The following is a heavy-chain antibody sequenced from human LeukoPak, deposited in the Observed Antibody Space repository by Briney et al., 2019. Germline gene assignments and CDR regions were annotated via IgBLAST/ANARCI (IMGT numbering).Heavy chain of an antibody. D-gene: IGHD5-18*01. CDR3: ARHGVQLWLHYYYYYGMDV. Sequence: SETLSLTCTVSGGSISSSSYYWGWIRQPPGKGLEWIGSIYYSGSTYYNPSLKSRVTISVDTSKNQFSLKLSSVTAADTAVYYCARHGVQLWLHYYYYYGMDVWGQGTTVTVSS. CDR2: IYYSGST. CDR1: GGSISSSSYY. J-gene: IGHJ6*02. V-gene: IGHV4-39*01.